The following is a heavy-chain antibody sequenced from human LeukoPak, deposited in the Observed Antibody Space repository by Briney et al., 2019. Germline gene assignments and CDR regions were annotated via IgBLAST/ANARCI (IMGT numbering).Heavy chain of an antibody. CDR2: ISSDGART. V-gene: IGHV3-64*01. J-gene: IGHJ4*02. CDR1: GLTFSSNA. Sequence: GGSLRLSCAASGLTFSSNAMHWVRQAPGKGLEYVSGISSDGARTHYANSVKGRFTISRDNAKNMIDLQMGSLRPEDTAVYYCARKGYGVNYFDYWGQGTLVTVSS. CDR3: ARKGYGVNYFDY. D-gene: IGHD2-8*01.